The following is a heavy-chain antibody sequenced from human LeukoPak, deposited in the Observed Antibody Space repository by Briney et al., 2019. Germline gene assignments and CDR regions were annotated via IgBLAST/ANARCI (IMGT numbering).Heavy chain of an antibody. V-gene: IGHV3-30*18. D-gene: IGHD1-26*01. CDR1: GFTFSSYG. CDR3: AKGFSGSYSSYFDY. Sequence: GGSLRLSCAASGFTFSSYGMHWVRQAPGKGLEWVAVISYDGSNKYYADSVKGRFTISRDNSKNTLYLQMNSLRAEDTALYYCAKGFSGSYSSYFDYWGQGTLVTVSS. CDR2: ISYDGSNK. J-gene: IGHJ4*02.